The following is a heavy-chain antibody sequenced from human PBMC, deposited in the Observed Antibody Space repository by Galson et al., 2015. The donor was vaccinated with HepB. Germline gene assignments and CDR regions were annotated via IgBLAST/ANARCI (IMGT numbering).Heavy chain of an antibody. CDR3: ARRRASGAYYYYGMDV. CDR1: GFTFSDYY. J-gene: IGHJ6*02. D-gene: IGHD3-10*01. Sequence: SLRLSCAASGFTFSDYYMSWIRQAPGKGLEWVSYISSSSSYTNYADSVKGRFTISRDNAKNSLYLQMNSLRAEDTAVYYCARRRASGAYYYYGMDVWGQGTTVTVSS. V-gene: IGHV3-11*06. CDR2: ISSSSSYT.